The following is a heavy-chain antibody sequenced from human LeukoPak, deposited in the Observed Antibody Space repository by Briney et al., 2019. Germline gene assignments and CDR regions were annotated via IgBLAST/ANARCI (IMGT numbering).Heavy chain of an antibody. CDR1: GGSISSGGYS. J-gene: IGHJ5*02. V-gene: IGHV4-30-2*01. Sequence: PSETLSLTCAVSGGSISSGGYSWSWIRQPPGKGLEWIGYIYHSGSTYYNPSLKSRVTISVDRSKSQFSLKLSSVTAAHTAVYYCASGEYGGNVQFDPWGQGPRVTVSS. D-gene: IGHD4-23*01. CDR2: IYHSGST. CDR3: ASGEYGGNVQFDP.